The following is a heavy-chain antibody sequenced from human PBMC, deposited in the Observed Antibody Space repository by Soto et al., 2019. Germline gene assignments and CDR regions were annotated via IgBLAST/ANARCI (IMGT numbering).Heavy chain of an antibody. D-gene: IGHD6-13*01. V-gene: IGHV3-30*18. CDR1: GFTFSSYG. CDR3: AKDLEQLTDYYYYGMDV. Sequence: GGSLRLSCAASGFTFSSYGMHWVRQAPGKGLEWVAVMSYDGSNKYYADSVKGRFTISRDNSKNTLYLQMHSLRAEDTAVYCCAKDLEQLTDYYYYGMDVWGQGTTVTVSS. CDR2: MSYDGSNK. J-gene: IGHJ6*02.